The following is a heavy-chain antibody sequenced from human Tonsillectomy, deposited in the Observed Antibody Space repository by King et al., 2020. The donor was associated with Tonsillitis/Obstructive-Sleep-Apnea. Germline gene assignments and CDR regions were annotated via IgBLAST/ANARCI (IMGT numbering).Heavy chain of an antibody. Sequence: QLQESGPGLVKPSETLSLTCTVSGGSISSYYWSWIRQPPGKGLEWIGYMYYSGSINYNPSLKSRVTISVDTSKNQFSLKLSKVTAADTAVYYCSRAYYDILTGYLDDSFDIWGQGTMVTVSS. V-gene: IGHV4-59*08. J-gene: IGHJ3*02. CDR2: MYYSGSI. D-gene: IGHD3-9*01. CDR3: SRAYYDILTGYLDDSFDI. CDR1: GGSISSYY.